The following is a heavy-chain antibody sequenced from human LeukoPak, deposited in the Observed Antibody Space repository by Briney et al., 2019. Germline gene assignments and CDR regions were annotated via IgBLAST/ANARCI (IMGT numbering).Heavy chain of an antibody. V-gene: IGHV5-51*01. CDR1: GYSFTSYW. CDR3: ARQPHYYDSSGYYLFDY. CDR2: IYPGDSDT. D-gene: IGHD3-22*01. J-gene: IGHJ4*02. Sequence: KPGESLKISCKGSGYSFTSYWIGWVRQMPGKGLEWMGIIYPGDSDTRYSPSFQGQVTLSADKAISTAYLQWSSLKASDTAMYYCARQPHYYDSSGYYLFDYWGQGTLVTVSS.